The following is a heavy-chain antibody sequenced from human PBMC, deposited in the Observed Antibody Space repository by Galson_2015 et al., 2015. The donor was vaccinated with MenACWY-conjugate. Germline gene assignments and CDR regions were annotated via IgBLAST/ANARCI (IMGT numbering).Heavy chain of an antibody. CDR2: IYRDGKT. V-gene: IGHV3-53*01. D-gene: IGHD3-22*01. CDR1: GFSVSSEY. Sequence: SLRLSCAASGFSVSSEYMSWVRQAPGKGLEWVSIIYRDGKTFYADSVQGRFIIPRDNSKNTLYLQMNSLTAEDTAVYYCARESGDSSGHPSSWGQGTLVTVSS. J-gene: IGHJ5*02. CDR3: ARESGDSSGHPSS.